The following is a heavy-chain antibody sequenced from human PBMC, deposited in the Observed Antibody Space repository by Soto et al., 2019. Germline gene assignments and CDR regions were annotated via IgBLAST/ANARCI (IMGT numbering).Heavy chain of an antibody. CDR2: IIPIFGTA. CDR1: GGTFSSYA. CDR3: AREGHVDTAMVPWHY. D-gene: IGHD5-18*01. J-gene: IGHJ4*02. V-gene: IGHV1-69*13. Sequence: SVKVSCKASGGTFSSYAISWVRQAPGQGLEWMGGIIPIFGTANYAQKFQGRVTITADDSTSTAYMELSSLRSEDTAVYYCAREGHVDTAMVPWHYWGQGTLVTVSS.